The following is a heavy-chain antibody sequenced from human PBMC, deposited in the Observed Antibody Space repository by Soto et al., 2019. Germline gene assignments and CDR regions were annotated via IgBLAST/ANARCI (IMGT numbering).Heavy chain of an antibody. D-gene: IGHD3-16*01. CDR2: ISGSTSNP. V-gene: IGHV3-23*01. CDR3: AKDDANDYIWGSFH. J-gene: IGHJ4*02. CDR1: GFAFSNYA. Sequence: GGSLRLSCVGSGFAFSNYAMSWVRQAPWKGLEWVSGISGSTSNPYYGDSAKGRFTISRDNSRNTLYLQMNSLRVEDTAVYYCAKDDANDYIWGSFHWGQGTVVTVSS.